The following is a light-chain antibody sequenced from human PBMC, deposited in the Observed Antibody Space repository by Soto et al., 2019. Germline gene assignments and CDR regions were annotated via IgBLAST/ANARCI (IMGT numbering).Light chain of an antibody. Sequence: QLVLTQSPSASASLGASVKLTCTLSSGHSSYAIAWHQQQPEKGPRYLMKLSSDGSHSKGDGIPDRFSGSSSGAERYLTISSLQSEDEADYYCQTWDTGARVVFGGGTSSPS. CDR3: QTWDTGARVV. J-gene: IGLJ2*01. CDR1: SGHSSYA. V-gene: IGLV4-69*01. CDR2: LSSDGSH.